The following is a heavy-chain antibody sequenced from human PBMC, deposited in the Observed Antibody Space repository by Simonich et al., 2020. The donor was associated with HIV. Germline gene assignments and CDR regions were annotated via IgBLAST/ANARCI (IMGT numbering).Heavy chain of an antibody. D-gene: IGHD2-2*01. CDR3: ARGFYQRLYYFDY. V-gene: IGHV4-34*01. CDR1: GGSFSGYY. Sequence: QVQLQQLGAGLLKPSETLSLTCAVYGGSFSGYYWSWIRQPPGKGLEWIGKINHNGSTNYNPSLKSRVTISVDTSKNQFSLKLSSVTAADTAVYYCARGFYQRLYYFDYWGQGTLVTVSS. J-gene: IGHJ4*02. CDR2: INHNGST.